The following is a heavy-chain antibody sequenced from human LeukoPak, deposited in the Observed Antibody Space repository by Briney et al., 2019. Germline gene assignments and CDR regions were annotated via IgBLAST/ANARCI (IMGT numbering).Heavy chain of an antibody. D-gene: IGHD4-17*01. V-gene: IGHV1-69*13. CDR1: GGTFSSYA. Sequence: GASVKVSCKASGGTFSSYAISWVRQAPGQGLEWMGGVIPIFGTANYAQKFQGRVTITADESTSTAYMDLRSLRSDDTAFYYCAREGADDHGRLLWFDPWGQGTLVTVSS. CDR2: VIPIFGTA. J-gene: IGHJ5*02. CDR3: AREGADDHGRLLWFDP.